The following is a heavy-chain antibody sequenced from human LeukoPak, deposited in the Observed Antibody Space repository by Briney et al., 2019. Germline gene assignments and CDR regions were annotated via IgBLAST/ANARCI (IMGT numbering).Heavy chain of an antibody. CDR3: AKRREYCSGDTCGAEYFQH. D-gene: IGHD2-15*01. CDR2: ISGSGGIT. Sequence: PGGSLRLSCAASGFTFSSYAMAWVRQAPGKGLEWVSAISGSGGITLYADSGKGRFTISRDNSKNTLYLQMNSLRAEDTAVYYCAKRREYCSGDTCGAEYFQHWGQGTLVTVSS. V-gene: IGHV3-23*01. CDR1: GFTFSSYA. J-gene: IGHJ1*01.